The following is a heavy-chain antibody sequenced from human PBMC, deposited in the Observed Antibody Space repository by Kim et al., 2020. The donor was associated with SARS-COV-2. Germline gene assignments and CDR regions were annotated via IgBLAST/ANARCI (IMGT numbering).Heavy chain of an antibody. CDR1: GFTFSTYA. Sequence: GGSLRLSCAVSGFTFSTYAMSWVRQAPGKGLERVSSISAGGGGTYYADSVKGRSTISRDNSKTTLFLQVNSLRAEDTAVYYCARRTTSAVYDYWGQGTLVTVSS. CDR3: ARRTTSAVYDY. J-gene: IGHJ4*02. D-gene: IGHD6-19*01. V-gene: IGHV3-23*01. CDR2: ISAGGGGT.